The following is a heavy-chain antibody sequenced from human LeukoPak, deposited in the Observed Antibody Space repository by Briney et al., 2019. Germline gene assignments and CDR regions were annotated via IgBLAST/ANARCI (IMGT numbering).Heavy chain of an antibody. V-gene: IGHV3-23*01. J-gene: IGHJ6*04. D-gene: IGHD1-26*01. CDR1: VPTFSSFT. Sequence: QPGGSLRLSCAVSVPTFSSFTMRCVRQAPGEGVEWVSTITGSAGDTWYADAVKGRITISRDNSKNTMYLQMNSLGAEDTALYCCAKMKGATEYYYYAMDVWGKGPRVSVSS. CDR2: ITGSAGDT. CDR3: AKMKGATEYYYYAMDV.